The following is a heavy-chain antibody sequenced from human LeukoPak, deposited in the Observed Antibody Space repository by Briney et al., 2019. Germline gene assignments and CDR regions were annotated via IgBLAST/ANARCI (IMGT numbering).Heavy chain of an antibody. CDR3: AELGITMIGGV. Sequence: GGSLRLSCAASESTFSSYAMSWVRQAPGKGLEWVSAISGDGDDTYYADSVKGRFTISRDNSKNTLYLQMNSLRAEDTAVYYCAELGITMIGGVWGKGTTVTISS. CDR2: ISGDGDDT. J-gene: IGHJ6*04. D-gene: IGHD3-10*02. V-gene: IGHV3-23*01. CDR1: ESTFSSYA.